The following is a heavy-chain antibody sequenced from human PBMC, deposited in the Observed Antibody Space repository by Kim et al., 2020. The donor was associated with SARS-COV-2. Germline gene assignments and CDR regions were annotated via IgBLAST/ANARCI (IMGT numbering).Heavy chain of an antibody. CDR2: INPNTGNP. D-gene: IGHD3-10*01. V-gene: IGHV7-4-1*02. Sequence: ASVKVSCKASGYTLTNYALTWVRQAPGQGLEWMGWINPNTGNPTYAQGFTGRFVLSLNTSVKTAYLQINNLKAEDTAIYYCARVYGRGLIIHFDYWGQGTLVTVSS. CDR1: GYTLTNYA. CDR3: ARVYGRGLIIHFDY. J-gene: IGHJ4*02.